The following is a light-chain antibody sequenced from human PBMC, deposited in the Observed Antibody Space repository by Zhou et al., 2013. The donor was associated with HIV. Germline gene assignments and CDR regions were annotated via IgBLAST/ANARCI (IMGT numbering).Light chain of an antibody. J-gene: IGKJ1*01. CDR1: QSVSSSY. V-gene: IGKV3-20*01. CDR3: QQYGSSPWT. CDR2: DAS. Sequence: EIVLTQSPGTLSLSPGERATLSCRASQSVSSSYLAWYQQKPGQTPNLLIYDASSRATGIPDRFSDSGSGTDFTLTISRLEPEDFAVYYCQQYGSSPWTFGQGTRVEIK.